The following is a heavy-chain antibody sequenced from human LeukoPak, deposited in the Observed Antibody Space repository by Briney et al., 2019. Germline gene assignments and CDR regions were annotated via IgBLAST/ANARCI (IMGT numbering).Heavy chain of an antibody. CDR3: ARGRNCGGDCYYFHY. CDR2: IYTTGST. D-gene: IGHD2-21*02. V-gene: IGHV4-4*07. Sequence: PSETLSFTCTVSGGSISGYYWSWIRQPAGKGLEWIGRIYTTGSTNYNPSLKSRVTMSVDTSKNQFSLKLTSVTAADTAVYYCARGRNCGGDCYYFHYWGQGTLVTVSS. CDR1: GGSISGYY. J-gene: IGHJ4*02.